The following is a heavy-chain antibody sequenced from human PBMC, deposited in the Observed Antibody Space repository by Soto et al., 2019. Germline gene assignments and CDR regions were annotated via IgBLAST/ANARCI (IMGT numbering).Heavy chain of an antibody. Sequence: SETLSLTCTVSGGSLISDSYYWGWIRQPPGKGLEWIGSSFYTGSTIYNPSLKSRITISVDTSKNQFSLKLSSVTAADTAVYYCARGGAVAGRKGGYFQHWGQGTLVTVSS. CDR3: ARGGAVAGRKGGYFQH. V-gene: IGHV4-39*07. CDR1: GGSLISDSYY. CDR2: SFYTGST. D-gene: IGHD6-19*01. J-gene: IGHJ1*01.